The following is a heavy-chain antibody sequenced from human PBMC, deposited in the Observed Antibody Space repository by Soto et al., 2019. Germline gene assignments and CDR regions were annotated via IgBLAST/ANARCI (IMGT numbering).Heavy chain of an antibody. CDR3: TTYSSGWYELDY. Sequence: GGSLRLSCAASGFTFSNAWMSWVRQAPGKGLEWVGRIKSKTDGGTTDYAAPVKGRFTISRDDSKNTLYLQMNSLKTEDTAVYYCTTYSSGWYELDYWGQGTLVTVSS. V-gene: IGHV3-15*01. D-gene: IGHD6-19*01. CDR2: IKSKTDGGTT. CDR1: GFTFSNAW. J-gene: IGHJ4*02.